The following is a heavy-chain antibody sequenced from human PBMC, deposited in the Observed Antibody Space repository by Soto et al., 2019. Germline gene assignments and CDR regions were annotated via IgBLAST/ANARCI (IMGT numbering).Heavy chain of an antibody. D-gene: IGHD4-4*01. Sequence: EVQLVESGGGLVQPGGSLKLSCAASGFTFSGSAMHWVRQASGKGLEWVGRIRSKANSYATAYAASVKGRFTISRDDSMTTAYLQLNGLTAEDTAVYYCTRRWADGYSPFDYWGQGTLVTVSS. CDR2: IRSKANSYAT. V-gene: IGHV3-73*01. CDR3: TRRWADGYSPFDY. J-gene: IGHJ4*02. CDR1: GFTFSGSA.